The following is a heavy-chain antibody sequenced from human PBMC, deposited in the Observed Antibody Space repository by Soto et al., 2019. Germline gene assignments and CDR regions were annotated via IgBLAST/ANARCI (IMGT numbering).Heavy chain of an antibody. J-gene: IGHJ6*03. CDR1: GGSISSYY. Sequence: QVQLQESGPGLVKPSETLSLTCTVSGGSISSYYWSWIRQPPGKGLEWIGYIYYSGSTNYNPSLKSRVTISVDTSKNQFSLKLSSVTAADTAVYYCARGPLYYYMDVWGKGTTVTVSS. CDR3: ARGPLYYYMDV. CDR2: IYYSGST. V-gene: IGHV4-59*01.